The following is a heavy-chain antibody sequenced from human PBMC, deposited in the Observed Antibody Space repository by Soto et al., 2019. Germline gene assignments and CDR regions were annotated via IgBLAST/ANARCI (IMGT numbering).Heavy chain of an antibody. CDR3: ARGTIVVVPGTSRYYYGMDV. V-gene: IGHV1-69*02. D-gene: IGHD2-15*01. CDR1: GGIFSNYT. CDR2: ITPILGIE. Sequence: GASVKVSCKASGGIFSNYTISWVRQAPGQGLEWMGRITPILGIEDYAQNFRGRVTIIADKSTSTAYMDLSSLRSEDTAVYYCARGTIVVVPGTSRYYYGMDVWGQGTTVTVSS. J-gene: IGHJ6*02.